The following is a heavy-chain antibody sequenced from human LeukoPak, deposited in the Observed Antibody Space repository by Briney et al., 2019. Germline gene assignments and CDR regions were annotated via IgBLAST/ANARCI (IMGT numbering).Heavy chain of an antibody. CDR3: ARDFLYCSGGNCPFDY. J-gene: IGHJ4*02. CDR2: IKQDGSEK. CDR1: GLTFSSYW. D-gene: IGHD2-15*01. Sequence: GGSLRLSCAASGLTFSSYWMSWVRQAPGKGLEWVANIKQDGSEKYYVDSVKGRFTISRDNARNSLYLQMNSLRAEDTAVYYCARDFLYCSGGNCPFDYWGQGTLVTVSS. V-gene: IGHV3-7*01.